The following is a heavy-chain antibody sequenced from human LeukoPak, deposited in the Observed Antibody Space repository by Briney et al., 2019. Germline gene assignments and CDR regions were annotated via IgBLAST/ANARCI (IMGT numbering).Heavy chain of an antibody. J-gene: IGHJ5*02. CDR3: AKDSVLIPAGWFDP. CDR1: GFTFSSYA. V-gene: IGHV3-23*01. D-gene: IGHD2-2*01. CDR2: ISGSGESA. Sequence: GGSLRLSCAASGFTFSSYATSWVRQAPGKGLEWVSSISGSGESAYYADSVKGRFTISRDKTKNTLYLQMNSLRAEDTAVYYCAKDSVLIPAGWFDPWGQGTLVIVSS.